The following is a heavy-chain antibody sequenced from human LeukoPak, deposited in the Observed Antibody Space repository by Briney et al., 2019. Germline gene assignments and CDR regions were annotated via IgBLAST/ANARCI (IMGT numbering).Heavy chain of an antibody. Sequence: ASVKVSCKASGYTFTSYDINWVRQATGQGLEWMGWMNPNSGNTGYAQKLQGRVIMTTDTSTSTVYMELSSLKSEDTAVYYCARVRDGYNDAYDIWGQGTMVIVSS. D-gene: IGHD5-24*01. CDR1: GYTFTSYD. CDR3: ARVRDGYNDAYDI. J-gene: IGHJ3*02. V-gene: IGHV1-8*02. CDR2: MNPNSGNT.